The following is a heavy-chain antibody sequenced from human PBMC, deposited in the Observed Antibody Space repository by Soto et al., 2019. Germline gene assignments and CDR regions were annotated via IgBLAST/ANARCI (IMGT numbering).Heavy chain of an antibody. V-gene: IGHV1-18*01. CDR3: AREQWSEGHLAFDI. CDR2: ISAYNGNT. D-gene: IGHD2-15*01. Sequence: GASVKVSCNASGYTFTSYGISWGRQAPGQGLEWMGWISAYNGNTNYAQQLQGRVTMATDTSTTTAYMELRRLRSDDTAVYYCAREQWSEGHLAFDIWGQGTMVTVSS. CDR1: GYTFTSYG. J-gene: IGHJ3*02.